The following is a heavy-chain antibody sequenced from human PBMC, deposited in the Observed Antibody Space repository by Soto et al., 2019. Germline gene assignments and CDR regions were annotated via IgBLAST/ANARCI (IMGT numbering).Heavy chain of an antibody. CDR2: INAGNGNT. Sequence: ASVKVSCKDSGYTFTSYARHWVRQAPGQRLEWMGWINAGNGNTKYSQKFQGRVTITRDTSASTAYMELSSLRSEDTAVYYCARDLYCSGGSCPYYYYYMDVWGKGTTVTVSS. J-gene: IGHJ6*03. CDR1: GYTFTSYA. D-gene: IGHD2-15*01. CDR3: ARDLYCSGGSCPYYYYYMDV. V-gene: IGHV1-3*01.